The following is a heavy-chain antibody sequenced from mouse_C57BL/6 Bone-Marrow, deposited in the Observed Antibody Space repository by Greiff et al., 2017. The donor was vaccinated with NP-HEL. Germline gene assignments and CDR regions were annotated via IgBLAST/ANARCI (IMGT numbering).Heavy chain of an antibody. V-gene: IGHV1-82*01. CDR2: IYPGDGDT. CDR3: ARELRLLDY. J-gene: IGHJ2*01. Sequence: VQLQHSGPELVKPGASVKISCKASGYAFSSSWMNWVKQRPGKGLEWIGRIYPGDGDTNYNGKFKGKATLTADKSSSTAYMQLSSLTSEDSAVYFCARELRLLDYWGQGTTLTVSS. CDR1: GYAFSSSW. D-gene: IGHD3-2*02.